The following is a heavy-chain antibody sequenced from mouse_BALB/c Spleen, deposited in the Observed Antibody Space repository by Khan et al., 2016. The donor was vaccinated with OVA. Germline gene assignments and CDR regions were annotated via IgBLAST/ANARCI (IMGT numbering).Heavy chain of an antibody. CDR1: GYTFTDYA. D-gene: IGHD1-1*02. CDR3: TRGGRFAY. V-gene: IGHV1S137*01. CDR2: ISTYYGDA. Sequence: QVQLQQPGAELVRPEVSVTISCKGSGYTFTDYAMHWVKQSHAKPLEWIGVISTYYGDADYNQKFQGKASMTVDKSSSTAYMELARLTSEDSAFYYCTRGGRFAYWGQGTLVTVSA. J-gene: IGHJ3*01.